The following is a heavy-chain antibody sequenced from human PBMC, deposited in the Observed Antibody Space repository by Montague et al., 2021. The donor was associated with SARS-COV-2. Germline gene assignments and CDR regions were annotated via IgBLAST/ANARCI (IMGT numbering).Heavy chain of an antibody. CDR2: IYWXDGK. Sequence: PALVKPTQTLTLTCTFSGFSLSTSGVGVGWIRQPPGKALEWLALIYWXDGKRYSPSLKSRLTITKDTSKNQVVLTMTNMDPVDTATYYCAHKGTVTTYDPWGQGTLVTVSS. J-gene: IGHJ5*02. CDR1: GFSLSTSGVG. CDR3: AHKGTVTTYDP. D-gene: IGHD4-11*01. V-gene: IGHV2-5*02.